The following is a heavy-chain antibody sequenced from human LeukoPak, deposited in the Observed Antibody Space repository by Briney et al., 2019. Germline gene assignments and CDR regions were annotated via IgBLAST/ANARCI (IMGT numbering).Heavy chain of an antibody. CDR2: IYYSGST. V-gene: IGHV4-39*01. Sequence: PSETLSLTCNVSGGSISSSSYYWGWNRQPPGKGLEWIGTIYYSGSTYYNPSLKSRVTISVDTSKNQFSLKVSSVTAADTAVYYCARHSEKVDSSGFDYWGQGTLVTVSS. J-gene: IGHJ4*02. CDR1: GGSISSSSYY. D-gene: IGHD3-22*01. CDR3: ARHSEKVDSSGFDY.